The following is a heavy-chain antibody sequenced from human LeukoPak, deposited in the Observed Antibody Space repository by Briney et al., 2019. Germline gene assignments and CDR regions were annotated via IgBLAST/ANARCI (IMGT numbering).Heavy chain of an antibody. CDR2: VYYTGST. CDR3: ARAWPPYSFDY. D-gene: IGHD5-12*01. J-gene: IGHJ4*02. CDR1: SGSISSRSYY. V-gene: IGHV4-39*02. Sequence: SETLSLTCTVSSGSISSRSYYWGWIRRPPGKGLEWIGSVYYTGSTYYNPSLRSRLTILVDSSKNHFSLNLTSVTAADTAVYYCARAWPPYSFDYWGQGTLVTVSS.